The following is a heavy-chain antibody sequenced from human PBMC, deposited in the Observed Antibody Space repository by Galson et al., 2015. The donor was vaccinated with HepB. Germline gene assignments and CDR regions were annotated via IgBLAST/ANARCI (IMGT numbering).Heavy chain of an antibody. CDR1: GYTFTSYG. V-gene: IGHV1-18*01. J-gene: IGHJ5*02. Sequence: SVKVSCKASGYTFTSYGISWVRQAPGQGLEWLGWISAYNGNTNYAQKLQGRVTMTTDTSTSTAYMELRSLRSDDTAVYYCARGSHFAAYYYDSSADHIGWFDPWGQGTLVTVSS. CDR2: ISAYNGNT. CDR3: ARGSHFAAYYYDSSADHIGWFDP. D-gene: IGHD3-22*01.